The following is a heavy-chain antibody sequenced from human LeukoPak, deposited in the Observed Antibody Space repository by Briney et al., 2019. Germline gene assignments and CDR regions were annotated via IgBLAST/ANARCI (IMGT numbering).Heavy chain of an antibody. CDR3: ARSDTVVPARAFDI. V-gene: IGHV4-4*07. CDR2: IYTSGST. J-gene: IGHJ3*02. D-gene: IGHD2-2*01. CDR1: GGSISSHY. Sequence: PSETLSLTCTVSGGSISSHYWSWIRQPAGKGLEWIGRIYTSGSTNYNPSLKSRVTMSVDTSKNQFSLKLSSVTAADTAVYYCARSDTVVPARAFDIWGQGTMVTVSS.